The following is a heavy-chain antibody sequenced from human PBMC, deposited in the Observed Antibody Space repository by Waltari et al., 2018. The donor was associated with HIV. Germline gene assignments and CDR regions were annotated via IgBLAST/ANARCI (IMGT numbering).Heavy chain of an antibody. CDR2: LYSGGTT. V-gene: IGHV3-53*01. CDR1: GFAVSRNY. D-gene: IGHD2-15*01. CDR3: AREICNTYCYGMDV. J-gene: IGHJ6*02. Sequence: EVQLVESGGGLIQPGGSLRLSCAASGFAVSRNYMTWVRQAPGKGLGWVSILYSGGTTYYADSVKGRFTFSRDKSKNTVYLQMSSLRADDTAVYYCAREICNTYCYGMDVWGQGTTVTVSS.